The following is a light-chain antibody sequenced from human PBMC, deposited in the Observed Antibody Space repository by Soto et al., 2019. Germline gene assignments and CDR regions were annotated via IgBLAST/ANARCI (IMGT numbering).Light chain of an antibody. V-gene: IGLV2-8*01. CDR3: SSYAGSNIWHV. Sequence: QSALTQPPSASGSPGQSVTISCTGTSSDVGGYNYVSWYQQHPGKAPKLMIYEVSKRPSGVPDRFSGSKSGNTASLTVSGLQAEDEADYYCSSYAGSNIWHVFGTGTKGTVL. CDR2: EVS. J-gene: IGLJ1*01. CDR1: SSDVGGYNY.